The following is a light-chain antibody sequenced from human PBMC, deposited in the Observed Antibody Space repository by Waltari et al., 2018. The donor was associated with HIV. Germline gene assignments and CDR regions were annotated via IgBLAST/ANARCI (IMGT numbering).Light chain of an antibody. J-gene: IGLJ1*01. V-gene: IGLV9-49*01. CDR2: VGTGGIVG. CDR1: SGYINYE. Sequence: QPALTQTPFASASLGTSVTLTCTLSSGYINYEVDWYQQRPGKGPRFVMRVGTGGIVGSKGDGSPERFSVLASVLNRYLTIKNIQEEDESAYYCGVDHGSGTNFMYVFGTGTKVTV. CDR3: GVDHGSGTNFMYV.